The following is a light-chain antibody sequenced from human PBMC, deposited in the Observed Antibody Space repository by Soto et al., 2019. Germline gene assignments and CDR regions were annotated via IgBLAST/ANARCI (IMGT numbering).Light chain of an antibody. J-gene: IGKJ5*01. CDR2: GAS. CDR1: QSVSSTY. CDR3: QQYNNWHPIT. Sequence: EIVLTQSPGTLSLSPGERATLSCRASQSVSSTYLAWYQQNRGQAPRLIIYGASSRATGIPARFSGSGSGTEFTLTISSLQSEDFAVYYCQQYNNWHPITFGQGTRLEIK. V-gene: IGKV3-15*01.